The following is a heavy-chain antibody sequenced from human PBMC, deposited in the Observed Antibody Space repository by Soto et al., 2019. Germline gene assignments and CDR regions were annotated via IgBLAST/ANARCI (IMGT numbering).Heavy chain of an antibody. V-gene: IGHV1-18*01. J-gene: IGHJ4*02. CDR1: GYTFTSYG. D-gene: IGHD3-22*01. CDR2: IRAYNVHT. CDR3: AGGQATMIGVVGDY. Sequence: QVQLVQSGAEVKKPGASVKVSCKASGYTFTSYGISWVRQAPGQGFEWMGWIRAYNVHTNFAQRLQGRVTMTTDTSTSPAYMELRSLRSDDTAVYYCAGGQATMIGVVGDYWGQGTLVTVAS.